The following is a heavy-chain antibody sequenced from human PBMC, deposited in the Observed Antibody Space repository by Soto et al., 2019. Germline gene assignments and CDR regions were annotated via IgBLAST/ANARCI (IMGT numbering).Heavy chain of an antibody. V-gene: IGHV3-53*03. CDR3: AREVVVGATAKFDR. J-gene: IGHJ5*02. CDR2: VYRGGRR. CDR1: GFGVTESETY. D-gene: IGHD2-21*01. Sequence: EVQMVESGGGLIQPGGSLKLSCAVSGFGVTESETYVSWIRQAPGKGLEWVAAVYRGGRRNYAASVKGRFVISRDKSENSVFLQLNLVRVEDTAVYYCAREVVVGATAKFDRWGQGTMVIVSP.